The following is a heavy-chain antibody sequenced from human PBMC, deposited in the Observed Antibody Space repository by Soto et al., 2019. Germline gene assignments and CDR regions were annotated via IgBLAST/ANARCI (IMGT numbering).Heavy chain of an antibody. D-gene: IGHD1-26*01. J-gene: IGHJ4*02. CDR3: ARHQITSVGSTMVDYFDS. V-gene: IGHV4-39*01. CDR2: IYYSGST. CDR1: GGSISSSIYY. Sequence: SETLSLTCTVSGGSISSSIYYWAWIRQPPGKGLEWIGRIYYSGSTKYNPSLKSRVTISVDTSKNQFSLKLSSVTAADTAIYYCARHQITSVGSTMVDYFDSWGQGTLVTVSS.